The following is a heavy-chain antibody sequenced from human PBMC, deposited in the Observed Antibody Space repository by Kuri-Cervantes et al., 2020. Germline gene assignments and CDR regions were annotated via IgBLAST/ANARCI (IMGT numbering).Heavy chain of an antibody. D-gene: IGHD2-21*02. Sequence: GGSLRLSCAASGFTFSSYAMHWVRQAPGKGLEWVAVISYDGSNKYYADSVKGRFTISRDNSKNTLYLQMNSLRAEDTAVYYCARDPTVVVTAIHWYFDLWGRGTLVTVSS. J-gene: IGHJ2*01. CDR2: ISYDGSNK. V-gene: IGHV3-30*01. CDR1: GFTFSSYA. CDR3: ARDPTVVVTAIHWYFDL.